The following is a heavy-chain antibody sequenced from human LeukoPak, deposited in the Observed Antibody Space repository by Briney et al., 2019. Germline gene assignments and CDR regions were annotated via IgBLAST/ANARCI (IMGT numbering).Heavy chain of an antibody. CDR2: ISGSSSYI. D-gene: IGHD3-22*01. CDR1: GFTFSSYW. CDR3: ARGHSSGYYLKY. J-gene: IGHJ4*02. V-gene: IGHV3-21*06. Sequence: PGGSLRLSCAASGFTFSSYWMNWVRQAPGKGLEWVSSISGSSSYIEYADSVKGRFTISSDNAKNSLYLQMNSLTAEDTAVYYCARGHSSGYYLKYWGQGTLVTVSS.